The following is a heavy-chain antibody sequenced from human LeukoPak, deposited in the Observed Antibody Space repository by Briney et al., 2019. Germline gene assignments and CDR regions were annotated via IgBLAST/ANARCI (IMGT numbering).Heavy chain of an antibody. CDR3: ANIAVAGRKDFDY. CDR1: GFTFSNHA. CDR2: ISDDGTSK. J-gene: IGHJ4*02. V-gene: IGHV3-30*14. Sequence: PGGSLRLSCVTSGFTFSNHAIHWVRQAPGKGLEWVAVISDDGTSKYYADSVKGRFTISRDNSKNTLYLQMNSLRAEDTAVYYCANIAVAGRKDFDYWGQGTLVTVSS. D-gene: IGHD6-19*01.